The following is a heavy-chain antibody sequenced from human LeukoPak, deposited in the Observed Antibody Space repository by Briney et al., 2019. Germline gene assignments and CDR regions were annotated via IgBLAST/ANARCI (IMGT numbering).Heavy chain of an antibody. Sequence: ASVTVSCKASGYTFTAYYMHWVRRAPGQGLEWMGWINPNSGGVNYAQTFQGRIALTRDTSATTVYMELTSLTSDDTAVYYCARGGVYSSSSADYWGLGTLVTVSS. V-gene: IGHV1-2*02. CDR1: GYTFTAYY. CDR2: INPNSGGV. J-gene: IGHJ4*02. D-gene: IGHD6-6*01. CDR3: ARGGVYSSSSADY.